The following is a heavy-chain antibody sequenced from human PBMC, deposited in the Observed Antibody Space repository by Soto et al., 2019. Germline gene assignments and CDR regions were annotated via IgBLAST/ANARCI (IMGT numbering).Heavy chain of an antibody. CDR3: AKGSTLWSYVYFDY. V-gene: IGHV3-30*18. Sequence: RRLSCAASGFTFSSYGMHWVRQAPGKGLEWVAVISYDGSNKYYADSVKGRFTISRDNSKNTLYLQMNSLRAEDTAVYYCAKGSTLWSYVYFDYWGQGTLVTVSS. D-gene: IGHD1-26*01. CDR1: GFTFSSYG. J-gene: IGHJ4*02. CDR2: ISYDGSNK.